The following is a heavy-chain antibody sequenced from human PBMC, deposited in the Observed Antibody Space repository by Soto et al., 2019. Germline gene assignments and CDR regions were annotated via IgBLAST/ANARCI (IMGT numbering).Heavy chain of an antibody. Sequence: PSETLSLTCTVSGDSISNVNYCWSWIRQPPEKGLEWIGHIYDGGSTYYNPSLKSRVTISVDTSKNQFSLKLTSVTAADTAVYYCAAPPRYWGQGTQVTVSS. D-gene: IGHD6-6*01. V-gene: IGHV4-30-4*02. CDR2: IYDGGST. CDR3: AAPPRY. J-gene: IGHJ4*02. CDR1: GDSISNVNYC.